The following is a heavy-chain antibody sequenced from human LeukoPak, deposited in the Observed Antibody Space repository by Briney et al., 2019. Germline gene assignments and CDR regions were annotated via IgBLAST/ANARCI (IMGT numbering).Heavy chain of an antibody. CDR1: GGSFSACY. CDR2: INHSGST. CDR3: ARNERGFLLDY. J-gene: IGHJ4*02. D-gene: IGHD3-3*01. V-gene: IGHV4-34*01. Sequence: PSETLSLTCAVYGGSFSACYWSWIRQPPGKGLERIGEINHSGSTDYNPSLNSRVTVSVDTSKNQFSPKVSSVTAADTAVYYCARNERGFLLDYWGQGTLVTVSS.